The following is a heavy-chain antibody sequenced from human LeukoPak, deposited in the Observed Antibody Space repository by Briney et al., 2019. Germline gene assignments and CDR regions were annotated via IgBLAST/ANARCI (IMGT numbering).Heavy chain of an antibody. CDR1: GGSISSYY. V-gene: IGHV4-59*01. CDR2: IYYSGST. D-gene: IGHD3-22*01. J-gene: IGHJ3*02. CDR3: ARDFDSSGYYSVDAFDI. Sequence: SETLSITCTVSGGSISSYYWSWIRQPPGKGLEWIGCIYYSGSTNCNPSLKSRVTISVDTSKNQFSLKLSSVTAADTAVYYCARDFDSSGYYSVDAFDIWGQGTMVTVSS.